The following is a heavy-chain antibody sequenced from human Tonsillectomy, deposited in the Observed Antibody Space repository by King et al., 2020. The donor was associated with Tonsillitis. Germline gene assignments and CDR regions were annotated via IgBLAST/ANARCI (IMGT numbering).Heavy chain of an antibody. D-gene: IGHD3-3*01. CDR1: GYSFSSYC. Sequence: VQLVESGAEVKKPGESLKISFSGSGYSFSSYCIAWVRQMPGKGLEWMGIIYPGDSDTTYNPSFQGQVTISADKSLTPAYLQWSSLKASDTAMYYCARSLTIFGTADCWGQGTLVTVSS. CDR3: ARSLTIFGTADC. CDR2: IYPGDSDT. V-gene: IGHV5-51*01. J-gene: IGHJ4*02.